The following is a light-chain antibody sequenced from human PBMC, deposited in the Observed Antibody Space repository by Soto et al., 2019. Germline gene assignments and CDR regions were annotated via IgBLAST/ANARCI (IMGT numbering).Light chain of an antibody. CDR1: QSVSSN. J-gene: IGKJ1*01. CDR2: GAS. V-gene: IGKV3-15*01. CDR3: QQYNNWTQT. Sequence: EIVMTQSPATLSVSPGERATLSCRASQSVSSNLAWYQQKPGQAPRLLIYGASTRATGIPARFSGSGSGTEFTLTISSLQYEDFAVYYCQQYNNWTQTLGQGTKVEI.